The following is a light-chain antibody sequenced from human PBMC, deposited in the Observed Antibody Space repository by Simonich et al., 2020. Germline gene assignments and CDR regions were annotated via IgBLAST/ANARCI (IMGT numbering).Light chain of an antibody. CDR1: QSISSY. CDR3: QQSYSTPLT. Sequence: DIQMTQSPSSLSASVGDRVTNTCRASQSISSYLNWYQQKPGKAPKHLIYAASSLQSWVPSRFSGSGSGTDFTLTISSLQPEDFATYYCQQSYSTPLTFGGGTKVEIK. V-gene: IGKV1-39*01. J-gene: IGKJ4*01. CDR2: AAS.